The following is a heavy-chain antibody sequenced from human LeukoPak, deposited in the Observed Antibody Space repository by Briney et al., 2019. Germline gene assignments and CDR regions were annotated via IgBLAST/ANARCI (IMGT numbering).Heavy chain of an antibody. Sequence: ASVKVSCKASGCTFTSYDFNWVRQATGQRPEWMGWMSPNSGDTGYAQKFQDRVTMTRNTSISTAYMELSSLRSDDTTVYYCARGPPNWGYDYWGPGTLVTVSS. CDR1: GCTFTSYD. V-gene: IGHV1-8*01. D-gene: IGHD7-27*01. CDR3: ARGPPNWGYDY. CDR2: MSPNSGDT. J-gene: IGHJ4*02.